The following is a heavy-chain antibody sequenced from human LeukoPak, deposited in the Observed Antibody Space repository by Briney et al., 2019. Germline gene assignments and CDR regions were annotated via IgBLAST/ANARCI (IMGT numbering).Heavy chain of an antibody. Sequence: GGSLRLSCAASGFTFSSYAMHWVRQAPGKGLEWVAVISYDGSNKYYAGSVKGRFTISRDNSKNTLYLQMNSLRAEDTAVYYCARVMVGARAADAFDIWGQGTMVTVSS. D-gene: IGHD1-26*01. V-gene: IGHV3-30-3*01. J-gene: IGHJ3*02. CDR1: GFTFSSYA. CDR2: ISYDGSNK. CDR3: ARVMVGARAADAFDI.